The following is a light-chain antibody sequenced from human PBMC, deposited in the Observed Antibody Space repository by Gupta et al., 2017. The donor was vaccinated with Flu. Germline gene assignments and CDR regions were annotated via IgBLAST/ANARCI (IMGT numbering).Light chain of an antibody. Sequence: QSVLTQPPSASGTPGQRVTISCSGSSSNIGSNYVYWYQQLPGTAPKRLIDRNNQRPSGVPDRFSGSKSGTSASLALXGXRSEDEXDDYCADWADSLSGYVFGTGTKVTVL. CDR1: SSNIGSNY. CDR3: ADWADSLSGYV. CDR2: RNN. J-gene: IGLJ1*01. V-gene: IGLV1-47*01.